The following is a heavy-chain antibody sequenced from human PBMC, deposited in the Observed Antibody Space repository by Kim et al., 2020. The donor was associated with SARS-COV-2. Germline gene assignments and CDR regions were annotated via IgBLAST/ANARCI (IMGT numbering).Heavy chain of an antibody. J-gene: IGHJ4*02. CDR3: EASDY. V-gene: IGHV3-23*01. CDR2: SACGVRT. Sequence: SACGVRTHYADSVKGRFTISRDNSKSTLFLHMNSLRAEDTAIYYCEASDYWGQGSLVTVSS.